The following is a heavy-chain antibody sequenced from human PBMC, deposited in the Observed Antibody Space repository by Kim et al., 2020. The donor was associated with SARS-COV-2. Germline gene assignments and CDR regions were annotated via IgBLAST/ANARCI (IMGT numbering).Heavy chain of an antibody. CDR1: GFTFSSYS. CDR3: ARDPFASGGQTTVVTPGVSGY. V-gene: IGHV3-48*02. CDR2: ISSSSSTI. Sequence: GGSLRLSCAASGFTFSSYSMNWVRQAPGKGLEWVSYISSSSSTIYYADSVKGRFTISRDNAKNSLYLQMNSLRDEDTAVYYCARDPFASGGQTTVVTPGVSGYWGQGTLVTVSS. J-gene: IGHJ4*02. D-gene: IGHD4-17*01.